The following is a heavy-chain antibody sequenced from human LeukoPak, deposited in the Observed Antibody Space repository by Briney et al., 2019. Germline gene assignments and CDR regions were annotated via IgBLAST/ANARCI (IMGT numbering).Heavy chain of an antibody. CDR1: GYTFTGYY. CDR3: ARDGGYGGTRPDVLYWYFDP. D-gene: IGHD4-23*01. V-gene: IGHV1-2*06. Sequence: ASVKVFCKAYGYTFTGYYMNWVRQAPGQGLEWMGRINSNSGDTNYAQKFQGRVTMTRDTSIGTAYMELSGLRSDDTAVYYCARDGGYGGTRPDVLYWYFDPWGRGTLVTVSS. J-gene: IGHJ2*01. CDR2: INSNSGDT.